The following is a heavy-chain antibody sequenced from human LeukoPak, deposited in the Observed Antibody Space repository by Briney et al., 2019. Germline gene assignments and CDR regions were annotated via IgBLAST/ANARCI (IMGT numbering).Heavy chain of an antibody. V-gene: IGHV4-4*07. CDR3: AREGGTYRSLDY. CDR1: GGSVSSNF. J-gene: IGHJ4*02. CDR2: IYSSGIT. D-gene: IGHD1-26*01. Sequence: RSSETLSLTCTVSGGSVSSNFWSWIRQPAGKGLEWIGRIYSSGITNYNTSLKSRVTMSVDTSKNQFSLNLSSLIAADTAVYYCAREGGTYRSLDYWGLGTLVTVSS.